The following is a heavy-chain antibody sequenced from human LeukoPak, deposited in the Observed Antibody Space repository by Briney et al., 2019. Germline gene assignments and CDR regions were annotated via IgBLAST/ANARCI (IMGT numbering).Heavy chain of an antibody. D-gene: IGHD3-10*01. CDR3: AGPSFDASAMGFDP. V-gene: IGHV3-74*01. CDR1: GFTFSAYC. CDR2: INTDGSVT. J-gene: IGHJ5*02. Sequence: GRSLRLSCAASGFTFSAYCIHWVRQPPGKGLVWVSVINTDGSVTRYADSVKGRFTLSRDNVKNTPYLQMNSLRAEDTAVYYCAGPSFDASAMGFDPWGQETLVTVSS.